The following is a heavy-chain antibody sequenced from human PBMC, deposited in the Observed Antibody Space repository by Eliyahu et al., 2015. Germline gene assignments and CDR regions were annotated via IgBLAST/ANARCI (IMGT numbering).Heavy chain of an antibody. J-gene: IGHJ4*02. D-gene: IGHD2-2*02. CDR3: ARDGGYCSSTSCYTTPLAPTVFDY. CDR1: GYTFXGXX. V-gene: IGHV1-2*04. CDR2: INPNSGGT. Sequence: QVQLVQSGAEVKKPGASVXVXCKASGYTFXGXXXPXVAXAPGQGLEWMGWINPNSGGTNYAQKFQGWVTMTRDTSISTAYMELSRLRSDDTAVYYCARDGGYCSSTSCYTTPLAPTVFDYWGQGTLVTVSS.